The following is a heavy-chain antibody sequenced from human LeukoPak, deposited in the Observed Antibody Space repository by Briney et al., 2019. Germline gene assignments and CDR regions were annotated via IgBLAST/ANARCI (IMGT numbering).Heavy chain of an antibody. J-gene: IGHJ4*02. CDR1: GFTFSTYW. V-gene: IGHV3-7*03. D-gene: IGHD6-13*01. CDR2: IKQDGSEK. CDR3: AKQSAGSAAWYSLHYDF. Sequence: GGSLRLSCTASGFTFSTYWMSWVRQAPGKGLEWVANIKQDGSEKYYVDSVKGRFTISRDNAKNSLYLQMNSLRAEDTAVYFCAKQSAGSAAWYSLHYDFWGQGTLVTVSS.